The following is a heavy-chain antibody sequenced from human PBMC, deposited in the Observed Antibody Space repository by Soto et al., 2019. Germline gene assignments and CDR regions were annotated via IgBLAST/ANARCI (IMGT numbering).Heavy chain of an antibody. D-gene: IGHD3-3*01. CDR2: ITTDGSTT. V-gene: IGHV3-74*01. CDR3: ARAREWVIFAS. Sequence: EVQLVESGGGLVQPGGSLRLSCAASGFTFSSYIMHWVRQTPGKGLVWVSRITTDGSTTTYADSVRGRFTISRDNAKNTLYLTMNSLSAEDTAVYYCARAREWVIFASGGQGTLVTVTS. CDR1: GFTFSSYI. J-gene: IGHJ4*02.